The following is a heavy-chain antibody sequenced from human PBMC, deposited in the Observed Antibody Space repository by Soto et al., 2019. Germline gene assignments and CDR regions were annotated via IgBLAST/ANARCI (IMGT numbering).Heavy chain of an antibody. CDR2: IHYSGST. Sequence: SETLSLTCTVSGGSISSSSYYWGWIRQPPGKGLEWIGSIHYSGSTYYNPSLKSRVTISVDTSKNQFSLKLSSVTAADTAVYYCGRVGATIPLFDYWGQGTLVTVSS. J-gene: IGHJ4*02. V-gene: IGHV4-39*01. D-gene: IGHD1-26*01. CDR1: GGSISSSSYY. CDR3: GRVGATIPLFDY.